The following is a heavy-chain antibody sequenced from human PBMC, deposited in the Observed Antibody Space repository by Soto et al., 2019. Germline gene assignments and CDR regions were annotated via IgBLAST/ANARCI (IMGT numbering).Heavy chain of an antibody. CDR1: GGSISSYY. D-gene: IGHD2-21*02. Sequence: SETLSLTCTVSGGSISSYYWSWIRQPPGKGLEWIGYIYYSGSTNYNPSLKSRVTISVDTSKNQFSLKLSSVTAADTAVYYCARVRGDPVGEGGLLFDYWGQGTLVTVSS. CDR2: IYYSGST. J-gene: IGHJ4*02. V-gene: IGHV4-59*01. CDR3: ARVRGDPVGEGGLLFDY.